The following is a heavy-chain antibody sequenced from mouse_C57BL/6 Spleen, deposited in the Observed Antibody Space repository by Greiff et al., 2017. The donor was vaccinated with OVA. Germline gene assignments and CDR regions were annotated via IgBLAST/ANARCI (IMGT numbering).Heavy chain of an antibody. CDR2: IYPGDGDT. Sequence: VQLQQSGPELVKPGASVKISCKASGYAFSSSWMNWVKQRPGKGLEWIGRIYPGDGDTNYNGKFKGKATLTAEKSSSTAYMQLSSLTSEDSAVDFCARSEYYAMDYWGQGTSVTVSS. CDR3: ARSEYYAMDY. CDR1: GYAFSSSW. J-gene: IGHJ4*01. V-gene: IGHV1-82*01.